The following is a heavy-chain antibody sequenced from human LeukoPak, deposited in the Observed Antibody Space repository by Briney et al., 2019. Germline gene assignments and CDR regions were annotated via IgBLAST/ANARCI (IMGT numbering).Heavy chain of an antibody. CDR3: ARDGGGSYRSGYHAKNHYYFDY. Sequence: PGGSLRLSCAASGFTFSSDSMPWVRQAPGKGLEWVAVISYDGSNKYYADSVKGRFTISRDNSKNTLYLQMNSLRAEGTAVYYCARDGGGSYRSGYHAKNHYYFDYWGQGTLVTVSS. CDR1: GFTFSSDS. CDR2: ISYDGSNK. V-gene: IGHV3-30-3*01. J-gene: IGHJ4*02. D-gene: IGHD3-3*01.